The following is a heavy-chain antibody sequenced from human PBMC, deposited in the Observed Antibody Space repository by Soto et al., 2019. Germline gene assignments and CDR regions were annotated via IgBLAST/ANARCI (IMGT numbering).Heavy chain of an antibody. CDR2: INPTDGST. CDR3: AREEAISSSFEY. D-gene: IGHD6-6*01. Sequence: QVQLVQSGAEVKKPGASVKVSCKASGYTFTSYYMHWVRQAPGQGLEWMAIINPTDGSTRYAQKFQGRVSVTRDTSTITVYMDLSRLRAEDTAVYYCAREEAISSSFEYWGQGTLITVSS. V-gene: IGHV1-46*01. CDR1: GYTFTSYY. J-gene: IGHJ4*02.